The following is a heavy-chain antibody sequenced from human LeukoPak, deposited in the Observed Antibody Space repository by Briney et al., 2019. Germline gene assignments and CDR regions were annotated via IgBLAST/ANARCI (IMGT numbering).Heavy chain of an antibody. V-gene: IGHV4-34*01. CDR3: ARGPTISETGYFDF. Sequence: SETLSRTCAVYGGSFSRYYWSWIRQSPGKGLEWIAEIDHRGDTNYNPSVKSRVTISVDTSKNQFSLKVRSLSAADTAVYYCARGPTISETGYFDFWGQGTLVTVSS. D-gene: IGHD1-1*01. J-gene: IGHJ4*03. CDR2: IDHRGDT. CDR1: GGSFSRYY.